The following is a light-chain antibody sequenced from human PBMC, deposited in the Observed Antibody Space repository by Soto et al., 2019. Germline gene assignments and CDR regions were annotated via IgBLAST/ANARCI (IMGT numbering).Light chain of an antibody. Sequence: GDRVTITCRASHNIERWMAWYQQKPGKAPSLLIFDASTLHSGVPSRFSGSGSGTEFTLTISSLQPDDFATYYCQHHSNWPPITFGQGTRLEIK. CDR2: DAS. CDR3: QHHSNWPPIT. J-gene: IGKJ5*01. V-gene: IGKV1-5*01. CDR1: HNIERW.